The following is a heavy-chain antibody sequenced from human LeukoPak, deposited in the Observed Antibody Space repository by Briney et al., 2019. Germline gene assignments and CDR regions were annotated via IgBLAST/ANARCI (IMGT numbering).Heavy chain of an antibody. CDR3: ARGTPNVLRYFDWSAEYFDY. V-gene: IGHV1-46*01. D-gene: IGHD3-9*01. CDR1: GYTFTSYY. Sequence: ASVKVSCKASGYTFTSYYIHWVRQAPGQGLEWMGIINPSGGSTSYAQKFQGRVTMTRDMSTSTVYMELSSLRSEDTAVYYCARGTPNVLRYFDWSAEYFDYWGQGTLVTVSS. CDR2: INPSGGST. J-gene: IGHJ4*02.